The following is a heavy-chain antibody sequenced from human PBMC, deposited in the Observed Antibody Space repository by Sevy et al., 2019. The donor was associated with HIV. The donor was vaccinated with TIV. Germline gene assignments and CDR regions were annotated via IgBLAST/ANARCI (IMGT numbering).Heavy chain of an antibody. Sequence: GGSLRLSCAASGFTFSSYWMSWVRQAPGKGLEWVANIKQDGSEKYYVDSVKGRFTISRDNAKNSLYLQMNSLRAEDTAVYCRARAEYYEFWSGYWSYYVGMDVWGQGTTVTVSS. D-gene: IGHD3-3*01. V-gene: IGHV3-7*01. CDR2: IKQDGSEK. J-gene: IGHJ6*02. CDR1: GFTFSSYW. CDR3: ARAEYYEFWSGYWSYYVGMDV.